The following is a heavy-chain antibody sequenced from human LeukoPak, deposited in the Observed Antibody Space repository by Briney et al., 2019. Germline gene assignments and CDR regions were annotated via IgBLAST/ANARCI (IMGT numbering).Heavy chain of an antibody. CDR2: ISSSGSTI. J-gene: IGHJ4*02. V-gene: IGHV3-48*03. D-gene: IGHD6-13*01. CDR1: GFTFSSYE. CDR3: ASPVLVSRAAADRETVDY. Sequence: QTGGSLRLSCAASGFTFSSYEMNWVRQAPGKGLEWVSYISSSGSTIYYADSVKGRFTISRHNAKNSLYLQMNSLRAEDTAVYYCASPVLVSRAAADRETVDYWGQGTLVTVSS.